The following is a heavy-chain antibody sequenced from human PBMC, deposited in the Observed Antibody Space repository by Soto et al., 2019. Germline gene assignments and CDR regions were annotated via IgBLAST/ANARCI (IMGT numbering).Heavy chain of an antibody. CDR1: GFSFSSFA. CDR2: VSGRGGDT. CDR3: AKDPNYDFWSGFSAVYFDY. D-gene: IGHD3-3*01. V-gene: IGHV3-23*04. Sequence: WWQSGVGLVQPGGSLRLSCAASGFSFSSFALSWVRQSPGKGLEWVAAVSGRGGDTYYANSVKGRFTISRDNSQNTLFLQMNSLRAEDSAIYYCAKDPNYDFWSGFSAVYFDYWGQGTLVTVSS. J-gene: IGHJ4*02.